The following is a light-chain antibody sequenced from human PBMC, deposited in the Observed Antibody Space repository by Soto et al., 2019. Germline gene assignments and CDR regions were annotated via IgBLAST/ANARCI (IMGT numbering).Light chain of an antibody. CDR1: QDIGVR. Sequence: DIQMTQSTSFVSASIVDRVTITCRASQDIGVRLAWFQQKPGKAPEYLIQSASSLQSGVPSTFSCSGSGTDFTLTINSLHPEDFATYYCLQVYNFPRTFGQGTKVEIK. J-gene: IGKJ1*01. CDR2: SAS. CDR3: LQVYNFPRT. V-gene: IGKV1-12*01.